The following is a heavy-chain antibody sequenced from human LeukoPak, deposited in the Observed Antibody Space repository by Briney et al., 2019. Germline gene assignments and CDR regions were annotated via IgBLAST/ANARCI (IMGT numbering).Heavy chain of an antibody. CDR3: AREHTSGTYYIDY. D-gene: IGHD1-26*01. V-gene: IGHV3-11*01. J-gene: IGHJ4*02. CDR1: GFTFSDYY. Sequence: RGSLRLSCAASGFTFSDYYMTWIRQAPGKGLEWVSYISNSGSTIYYADSVKGRFTISRDNGKNSLYLQMNSLRAEDTAVYYCAREHTSGTYYIDYWGKGTLVTVSS. CDR2: ISNSGSTI.